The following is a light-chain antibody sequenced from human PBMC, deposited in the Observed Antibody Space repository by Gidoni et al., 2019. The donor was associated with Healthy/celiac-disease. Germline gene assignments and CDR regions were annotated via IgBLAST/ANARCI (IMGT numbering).Light chain of an antibody. CDR3: QSYDSSLSGVV. V-gene: IGLV1-40*01. CDR2: GNS. CDR1: SSTIGAGYD. J-gene: IGLJ2*01. Sequence: QSVLTQPPSVSGPPGQRVTISCTGSSSTIGAGYDVNWYQQLPGTAPKLLIYGNSNRPSGVPDRFSGSKSGTSASLAITGLQAEDEADYYCQSYDSSLSGVVFGGGTKLTVL.